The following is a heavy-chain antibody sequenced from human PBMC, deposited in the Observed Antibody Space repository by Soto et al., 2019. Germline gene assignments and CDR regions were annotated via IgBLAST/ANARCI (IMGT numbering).Heavy chain of an antibody. J-gene: IGHJ5*02. CDR3: ARDRPPDWFVP. CDR2: IYYSGST. V-gene: IGHV4-59*01. CDR1: GGSXSSYY. Sequence: QVQLQESGPGLVKPSETLSLTCTVSGGSXSSYYWSWIRQPPGKGLEWIGYIYYSGSTNYNPSLKSRVTISVDTSKNQFSLKLSSVTAADTAVYYCARDRPPDWFVPWGQGTLVTVSS.